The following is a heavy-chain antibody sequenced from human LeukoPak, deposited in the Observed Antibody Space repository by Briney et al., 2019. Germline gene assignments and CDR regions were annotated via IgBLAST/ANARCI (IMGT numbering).Heavy chain of an antibody. D-gene: IGHD1-26*01. J-gene: IGHJ6*02. CDR2: IYYSGST. CDR3: ARVTKFSGSYYSFYYYAMDV. V-gene: IGHV4-59*08. Sequence: SETLSLTCTVSGGSISSYYWSWIRQPPGKGLEWIGYIYYSGSTNYNPSLKSRVTISVDTSKNQFSLKLSSVTVADTAVYYCARVTKFSGSYYSFYYYAMDVWGQGTTVIVSS. CDR1: GGSISSYY.